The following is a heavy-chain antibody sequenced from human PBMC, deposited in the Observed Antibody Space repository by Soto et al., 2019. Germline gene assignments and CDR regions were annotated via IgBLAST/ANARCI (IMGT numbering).Heavy chain of an antibody. Sequence: ASVKVSCKASGYTFTTYGISWVRQAPGQGLEWLGWINTHNGNTNYAQKLQGRVTMTTDTSTSTAYMELRSLRSDDTAVYYCARDTSGYDYENYYYYGMDVWGQGTTVTVSS. CDR2: INTHNGNT. CDR1: GYTFTTYG. V-gene: IGHV1-18*01. CDR3: ARDTSGYDYENYYYYGMDV. D-gene: IGHD5-12*01. J-gene: IGHJ6*02.